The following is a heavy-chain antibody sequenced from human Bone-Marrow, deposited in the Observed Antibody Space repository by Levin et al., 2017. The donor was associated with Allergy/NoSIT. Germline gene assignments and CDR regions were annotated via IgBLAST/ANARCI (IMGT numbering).Heavy chain of an antibody. CDR2: ISGSGGTK. Sequence: GESLKISCVASGFTFNSYAMNWVRQAPGKGLEWVSAISGSGGTKYYADSVRGRMNISRDNSKNTVYLEIYSVRDDDTAMYFCAKAGSSAWYAKGGDWFDPWGQGTLVTVSS. D-gene: IGHD6-19*01. CDR3: AKAGSSAWYAKGGDWFDP. CDR1: GFTFNSYA. J-gene: IGHJ5*02. V-gene: IGHV3-23*01.